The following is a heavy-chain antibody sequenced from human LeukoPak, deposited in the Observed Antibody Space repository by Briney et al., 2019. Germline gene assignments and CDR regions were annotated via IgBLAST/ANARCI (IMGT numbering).Heavy chain of an antibody. Sequence: PGGSLRLSCTASGFTVRSNYMFWVRQAPGKGLVCVSVIYSDGSAYYADSVKGRFTISRDSSMNTLFLQMNSLRAEDTAMYYCAGALYYNYYETRYFAYWGQGTPVTVSS. V-gene: IGHV3-53*01. D-gene: IGHD3-22*01. J-gene: IGHJ4*02. CDR2: IYSDGSA. CDR3: AGALYYNYYETRYFAY. CDR1: GFTVRSNY.